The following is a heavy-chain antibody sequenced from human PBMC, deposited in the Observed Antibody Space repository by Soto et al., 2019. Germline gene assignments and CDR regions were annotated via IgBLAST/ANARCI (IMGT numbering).Heavy chain of an antibody. Sequence: QVQLQESGPGLVKPSQTLSLTCTVSGGSISSGGYYWSWIRQHPGKGLEWIGDIYYSGSTYYNPSLKSRVTISVDTSKNQFSLKLSSVTAADTAVYYCARASYYYDSSGYETNWFDPWGQGTLVTVSS. V-gene: IGHV4-31*03. J-gene: IGHJ5*02. CDR2: IYYSGST. CDR3: ARASYYYDSSGYETNWFDP. CDR1: GGSISSGGYY. D-gene: IGHD3-22*01.